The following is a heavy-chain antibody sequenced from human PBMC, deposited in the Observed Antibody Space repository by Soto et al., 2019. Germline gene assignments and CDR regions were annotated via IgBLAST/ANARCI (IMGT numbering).Heavy chain of an antibody. Sequence: EVQLVESGGGLVKPGGSLRLSCAASGFSFRSYSMNWVRQAPGNGLEWVSSISSSSSYIYYADSVKGRFTISRDNAKNSLYLQMNRLRAEDTAVYYCARGLLGMPEYYFDYWGQGTLVTVSS. CDR1: GFSFRSYS. CDR3: ARGLLGMPEYYFDY. CDR2: ISSSSSYI. V-gene: IGHV3-21*01. J-gene: IGHJ4*02. D-gene: IGHD3-9*01.